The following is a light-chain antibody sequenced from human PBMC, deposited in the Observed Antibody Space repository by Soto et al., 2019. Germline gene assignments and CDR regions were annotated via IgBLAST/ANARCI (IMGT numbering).Light chain of an antibody. J-gene: IGKJ3*01. CDR1: QSISSW. Sequence: DIPMTQSPSTLSASVGDRVTITCRASQSISSWLAWYQQKPGKAPKLLIYGASRLESGVPSRFSGSGSRTQFTLTLSSLQPGDFATYYCQQYNSYLFTFGPGTKVDIK. CDR3: QQYNSYLFT. V-gene: IGKV1-5*01. CDR2: GAS.